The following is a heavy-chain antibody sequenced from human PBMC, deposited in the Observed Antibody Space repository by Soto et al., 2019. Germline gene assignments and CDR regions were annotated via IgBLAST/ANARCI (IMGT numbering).Heavy chain of an antibody. CDR3: ARPPGPYDILTGYSTY. V-gene: IGHV3-48*01. CDR1: GFTFSSYS. Sequence: PGGSLRLSCAASGFTFSSYSMNWVRQAPGKGLEWVSYISSSSSTIYYADSVKGRFTISRDNAKNSLYLQMNSLRAEDTAVYYCARPPGPYDILTGYSTYWGQGTLVTVSS. CDR2: ISSSSSTI. D-gene: IGHD3-9*01. J-gene: IGHJ4*02.